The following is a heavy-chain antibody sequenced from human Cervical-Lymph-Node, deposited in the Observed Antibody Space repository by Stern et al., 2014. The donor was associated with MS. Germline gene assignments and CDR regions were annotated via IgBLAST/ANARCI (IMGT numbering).Heavy chain of an antibody. CDR1: EFTFSDYA. J-gene: IGHJ6*02. CDR2: ISGSGGNP. Sequence: EVQLVESGGGLVQPGGSLRLSCAVSEFTFSDYAMTWVRQAPGKGLEWVSSISGSGGNPFYADAVKGRFTISRDNSKNTLFLQMNSLRDEDTAVYHCAKGFTVTGTGYGVDVWGQGTTVIVSS. CDR3: AKGFTVTGTGYGVDV. V-gene: IGHV3-23*04. D-gene: IGHD6-19*01.